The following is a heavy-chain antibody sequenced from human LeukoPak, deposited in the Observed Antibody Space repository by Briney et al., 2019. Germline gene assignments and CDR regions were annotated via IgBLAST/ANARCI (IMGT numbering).Heavy chain of an antibody. CDR1: GFTFKKFW. CDR3: AKDFHYDILTPFDY. CDR2: INEDGSEK. J-gene: IGHJ4*02. D-gene: IGHD3-9*01. Sequence: PGGSLRLSCAASGFTFKKFWMSWVRQAPGKGLEWVANINEDGSEKYYVDSVKGRFTISRDNSKNTLYLQMNSLRAEDTAVYYCAKDFHYDILTPFDYWGQGTLVTVSS. V-gene: IGHV3-7*03.